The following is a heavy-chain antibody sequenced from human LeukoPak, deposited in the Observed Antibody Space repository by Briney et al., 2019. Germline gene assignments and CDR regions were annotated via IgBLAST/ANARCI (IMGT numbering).Heavy chain of an antibody. CDR1: GFTFSDYG. CDR2: ITGGGLHT. Sequence: GGSLRLSCAASGFTFSDYGMTWVRQTPGNGLEWVSSITGGGLHTYYVDSVKGRFVSSRDNSKTTLYLQMNSLRTEDTAVYYCAKGLRIPSNWGQGIMVTVSS. CDR3: AKGLRIPSN. J-gene: IGHJ4*02. V-gene: IGHV3-23*01. D-gene: IGHD2-21*01.